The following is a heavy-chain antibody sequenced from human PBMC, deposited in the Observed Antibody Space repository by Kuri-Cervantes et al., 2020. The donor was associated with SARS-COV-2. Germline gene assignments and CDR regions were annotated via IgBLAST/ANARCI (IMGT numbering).Heavy chain of an antibody. Sequence: GGSLRLSCKGSGYSFTSYWIGWVRQMPGKGLEWMGIIYPGDSDTRYSPSFQGQVTISADKSISTAYLQWSSLKASDTAMYYCARQIRMTMVRGVIDYFDFWGQGTLVTVSS. CDR2: IYPGDSDT. V-gene: IGHV5-51*01. J-gene: IGHJ4*02. CDR1: GYSFTSYW. D-gene: IGHD3-10*01. CDR3: ARQIRMTMVRGVIDYFDF.